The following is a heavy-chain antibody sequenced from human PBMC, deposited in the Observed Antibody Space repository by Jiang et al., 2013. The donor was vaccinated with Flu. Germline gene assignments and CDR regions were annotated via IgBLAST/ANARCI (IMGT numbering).Heavy chain of an antibody. V-gene: IGHV3-30*01. Sequence: VQLVESGGGVVQPGRSLRLSCAASGFTFSSYAMHWVRQAPGKGLEWVAVISYDGSNKYYADSVKGRFTISRDNSKNTLYLQMNSLRAEDTALYYCAKALAAAGRLGDYYYGMDVWGQGTTVTVSS. CDR3: AKALAAAGRLGDYYYGMDV. D-gene: IGHD6-13*01. CDR1: GFTFSSYA. CDR2: ISYDGSNK. J-gene: IGHJ6*02.